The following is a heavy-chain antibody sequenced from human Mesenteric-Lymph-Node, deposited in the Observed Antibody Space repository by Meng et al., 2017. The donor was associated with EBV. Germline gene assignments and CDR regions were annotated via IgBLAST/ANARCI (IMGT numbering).Heavy chain of an antibody. CDR1: CGSISSPNW. J-gene: IGHJ4*02. CDR3: ATVEGSFDFWI. CDR2: IFHSGTT. Sequence: QVQLAASGPGLVKPSGTLALTCAVSCGSISSPNWWSWVRQPPGKGLEWIGEIFHSGTTDYSPSLKSRVTMSIDKSRNQFSLKLNSVTAADTAVYYCATVEGSFDFWIWGQGALVTVSS. V-gene: IGHV4-4*02. D-gene: IGHD3-3*01.